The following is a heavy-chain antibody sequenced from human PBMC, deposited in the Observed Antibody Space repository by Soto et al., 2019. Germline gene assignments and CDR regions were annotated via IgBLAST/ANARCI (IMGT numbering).Heavy chain of an antibody. V-gene: IGHV1-69*12. Sequence: QVQLVQSGAEVKKPGSSVKVSCKSSGGTFSSDAISWVRQAPVQGLEWMGGIIPIFGTANYAQKFQGRVPITADESTSTAYMELSSLRSEDTAVYYCARHVTAAGYYYGMAVGGQGTTVTVSS. CDR3: ARHVTAAGYYYGMAV. D-gene: IGHD2-15*01. CDR2: IIPIFGTA. CDR1: GGTFSSDA. J-gene: IGHJ6*02.